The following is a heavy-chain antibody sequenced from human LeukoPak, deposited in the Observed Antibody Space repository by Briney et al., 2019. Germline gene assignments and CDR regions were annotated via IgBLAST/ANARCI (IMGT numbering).Heavy chain of an antibody. CDR2: IYYSGSA. Sequence: SETLSLTCTVSGGSISSYYWSWIRQPPGKGLEWIGYIYYSGSANYNPSLKSRVTISVDTSKNQFSLKLSSVTAADTAAYYCARTPRSYYYDSSGYYDYWGQGTLVTVSS. V-gene: IGHV4-59*08. CDR1: GGSISSYY. D-gene: IGHD3-22*01. CDR3: ARTPRSYYYDSSGYYDY. J-gene: IGHJ4*02.